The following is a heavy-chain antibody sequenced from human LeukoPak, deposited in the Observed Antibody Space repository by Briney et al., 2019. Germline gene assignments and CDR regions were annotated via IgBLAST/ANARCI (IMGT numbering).Heavy chain of an antibody. CDR2: ISRNSGSI. CDR3: AKGISGSGSYPEVN. D-gene: IGHD3-10*01. V-gene: IGHV3-9*01. Sequence: GRSLRLSCAASGFTFDDYAMPWVRQAPGKGLEWVSGISRNSGSIGYADSVKGRFTISRDNAKNSLYLQMNSLRAEDTALYYCAKGISGSGSYPEVNWGQGTLVTVSS. J-gene: IGHJ4*02. CDR1: GFTFDDYA.